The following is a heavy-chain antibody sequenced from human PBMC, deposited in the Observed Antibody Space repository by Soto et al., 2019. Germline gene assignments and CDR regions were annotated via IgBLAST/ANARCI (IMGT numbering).Heavy chain of an antibody. Sequence: PGGSLRLSCVASGFTFDDYAMHWVRQAPGKGLEWVSGIPWNSGTIAYADSVKGRFTISRDNTKNSLYLQMNSVRPEDTALYFCVREAISSGWSGGRIYYFDFWGQGTRVTVSS. CDR1: GFTFDDYA. V-gene: IGHV3-9*01. J-gene: IGHJ4*02. CDR3: VREAISSGWSGGRIYYFDF. D-gene: IGHD3-22*01. CDR2: IPWNSGTI.